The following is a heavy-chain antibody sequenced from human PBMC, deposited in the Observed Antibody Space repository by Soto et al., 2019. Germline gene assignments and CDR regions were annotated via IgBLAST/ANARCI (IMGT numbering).Heavy chain of an antibody. V-gene: IGHV3-23*01. CDR2: ISGSGGST. CDR3: ARELDGIDV. CDR1: GFTFSSYA. D-gene: IGHD1-1*01. J-gene: IGHJ6*02. Sequence: PGGSLRLSCGASGFTFSSYAMSWVRQAPGKGLEWVSAISGSGGSTYYADSVLGRFTISRDNAKSSLYLQMNSLRAEDTAVYYCARELDGIDVWGQGTTVTVSS.